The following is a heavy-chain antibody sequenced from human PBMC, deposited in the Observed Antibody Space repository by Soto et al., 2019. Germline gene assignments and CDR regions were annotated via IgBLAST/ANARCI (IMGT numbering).Heavy chain of an antibody. J-gene: IGHJ5*02. D-gene: IGHD3-3*01. Sequence: PSETLSLPCAVYGGSVNGYYWNWIRQPPGKGLEWIGEINHTGGTHYNPSLKSRDTMSVDTSKNQFSLRLSSVTAADTAIYYCATRITVFGLLIPPFDPWGQGTQVTVSS. V-gene: IGHV4-34*01. CDR1: GGSVNGYY. CDR3: ATRITVFGLLIPPFDP. CDR2: INHTGGT.